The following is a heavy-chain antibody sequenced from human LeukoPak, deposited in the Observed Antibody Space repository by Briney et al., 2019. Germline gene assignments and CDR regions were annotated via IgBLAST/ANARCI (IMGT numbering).Heavy chain of an antibody. V-gene: IGHV4-30-2*01. D-gene: IGHD1-26*01. CDR3: ARVRAPYYYYMDV. Sequence: SETLCLTCTVSGGSIGIDDYYWTWIRQPPGKGLEWIGYIYHRGTTYYNPSLESRVTISVDRSKNQFSLKLSSVTAADTAMFYCARVRAPYYYYMDVWGKGTTVTVSS. J-gene: IGHJ6*03. CDR1: GGSIGIDDYY. CDR2: IYHRGTT.